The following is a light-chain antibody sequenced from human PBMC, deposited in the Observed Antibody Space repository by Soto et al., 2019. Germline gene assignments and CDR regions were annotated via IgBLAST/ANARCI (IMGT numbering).Light chain of an antibody. Sequence: DTVMTQPPLSLYVTPGQPAGISCESSHSLLSRDGESFLNCQCWSRQKSGQCPQFLIYEVSSRFSGVPDGFSGSGSGTDFTLTISSLQPEDSATYYCLQDRSHCWTFGQGTKVDIK. CDR2: EVS. CDR3: LQDRSHCWT. CDR1: HSLLSRDGESF. J-gene: IGKJ1*01. V-gene: IGKV2-29*01.